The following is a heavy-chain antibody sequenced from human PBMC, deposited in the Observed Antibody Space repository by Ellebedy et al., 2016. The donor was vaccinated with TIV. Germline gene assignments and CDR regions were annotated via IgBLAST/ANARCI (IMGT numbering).Heavy chain of an antibody. Sequence: ASVKVSXXASGYTFSGYYLYWVRQAPGQGFEWMGWINPSSGDTKYTQKFQGRVTMTRDTSISTAYMELSRLRSDDTAVYYCATVYSGYDWPIDYWGQGTLVTVSS. CDR3: ATVYSGYDWPIDY. V-gene: IGHV1-2*02. CDR1: GYTFSGYY. CDR2: INPSSGDT. D-gene: IGHD5-12*01. J-gene: IGHJ4*02.